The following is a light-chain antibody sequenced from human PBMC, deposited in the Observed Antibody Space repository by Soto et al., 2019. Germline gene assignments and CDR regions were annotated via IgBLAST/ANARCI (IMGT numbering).Light chain of an antibody. V-gene: IGKV3-20*01. CDR3: QQYGSQYI. CDR2: RTS. J-gene: IGKJ2*01. Sequence: EIVLTQSPGTLSLSPGERATLSCRASQSVNSRYLAWYQQKPAQAPRLLIYRTSTRATGVPDRFSGSGSGTDFTLTISRLEPEDFAMYYCQQYGSQYIFGQGTKLEIE. CDR1: QSVNSRY.